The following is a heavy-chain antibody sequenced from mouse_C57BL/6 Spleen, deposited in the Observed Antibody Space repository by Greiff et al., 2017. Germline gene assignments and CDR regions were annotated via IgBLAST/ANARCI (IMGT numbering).Heavy chain of an antibody. CDR3: ARDDYGFAY. CDR1: GYSFTSYY. D-gene: IGHD2-4*01. V-gene: IGHV1-66*01. J-gene: IGHJ3*01. Sequence: LVESGPELVKPGASVKISCKASGYSFTSYYIHWVKQRPGQGLEWIGWIYPGSGNTKYNEKFKGKATLTADTSSSTAYMQLSSLTSEDSAVYYCARDDYGFAYWGQGTLVTVSA. CDR2: IYPGSGNT.